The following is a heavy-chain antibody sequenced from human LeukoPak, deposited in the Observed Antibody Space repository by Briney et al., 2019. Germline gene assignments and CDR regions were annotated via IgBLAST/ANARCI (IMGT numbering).Heavy chain of an antibody. J-gene: IGHJ4*02. D-gene: IGHD4-17*01. CDR1: GFTFSSYA. CDR3: ARDGSFYGDYTYYFDY. V-gene: IGHV3-23*01. CDR2: ISASGGST. Sequence: GGSLRLSCAASGFTFSSYAMSWVRQAPGKGLDWVSAISASGGSTYYADSVKGRFTISRDNSKNTLYLQMNSLRAEDTAVYYCARDGSFYGDYTYYFDYWGQGTLVTVSS.